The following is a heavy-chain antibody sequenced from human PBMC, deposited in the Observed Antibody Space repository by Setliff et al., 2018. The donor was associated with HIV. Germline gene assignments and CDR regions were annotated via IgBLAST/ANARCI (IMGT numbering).Heavy chain of an antibody. CDR2: INHSGST. D-gene: IGHD5-12*01. V-gene: IGHV4-34*01. Sequence: SETLSLTCAVYGGSLSGYYWSRIRQPPGKGLEWIGEINHSGSTYYTPSLKSRATISVDTSKNQFSLKLRSVTAADTAVYYCARRRDGYNSAPWRNDYWGQGTLVTVSS. CDR1: GGSLSGYY. CDR3: ARRRDGYNSAPWRNDY. J-gene: IGHJ4*02.